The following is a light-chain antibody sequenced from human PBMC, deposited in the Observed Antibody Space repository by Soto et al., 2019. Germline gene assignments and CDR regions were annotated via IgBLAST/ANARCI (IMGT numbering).Light chain of an antibody. CDR3: HQYNNWPPWT. CDR1: QSVSSN. J-gene: IGKJ1*01. V-gene: IGKV3-15*01. Sequence: EIVMTQSPATLSVSRGERATLSCRASQSVSSNLAWYQQKPGQAPRLLIYGASTRATGIPAMFSGSGSGTEFTLTISSLQYEDFAVYYYHQYNNWPPWTFGQGTKVEIK. CDR2: GAS.